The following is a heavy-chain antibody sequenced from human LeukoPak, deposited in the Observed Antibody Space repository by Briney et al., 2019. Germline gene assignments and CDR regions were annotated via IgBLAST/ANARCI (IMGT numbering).Heavy chain of an antibody. CDR3: ARAGVVIKDWFDP. CDR1: GGSISSGSYY. CDR2: IYTSGST. Sequence: SQTLSLTCTVSGGSISSGSYYWSWIRQPAGKGLEWIGRIYTSGSTNYNPSLKSRVTISVDTSKDQFSLKLSSVTAADTAVYYCARAGVVIKDWFDPWGQGTLVTVSS. J-gene: IGHJ5*02. V-gene: IGHV4-61*02. D-gene: IGHD3-22*01.